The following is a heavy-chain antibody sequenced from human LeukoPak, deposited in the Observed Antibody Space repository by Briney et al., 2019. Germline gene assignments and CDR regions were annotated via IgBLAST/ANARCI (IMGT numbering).Heavy chain of an antibody. CDR3: ARDFTANYDFWSGYPH. V-gene: IGHV3-23*01. J-gene: IGHJ4*02. D-gene: IGHD3-3*01. Sequence: GGSLRLSCAASGFTFSNYAMSWVRQAPGKGLDWVSAISGSGGSTYYADSVKGRFTISRDNSKNTLYLQMNSLRAEDTAVYYCARDFTANYDFWSGYPHWGQGTLVTVSS. CDR2: ISGSGGST. CDR1: GFTFSNYA.